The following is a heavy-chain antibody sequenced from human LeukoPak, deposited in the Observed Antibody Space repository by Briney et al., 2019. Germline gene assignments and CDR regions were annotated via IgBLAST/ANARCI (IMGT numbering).Heavy chain of an antibody. CDR3: ARLAGGYCSGDSCYRS. CDR2: IYTCGST. D-gene: IGHD2-15*01. Sequence: SETLLLTCTVSGRSIRSYHWGWIRQPTGKGVEWIERIYTCGSTNYKPSLKRRVTMSGDTSKNKLSLKLSSVTAADTAVYYCARLAGGYCSGDSCYRSWGQGTLVTVSS. CDR1: GRSIRSYH. V-gene: IGHV4-4*07. J-gene: IGHJ4*02.